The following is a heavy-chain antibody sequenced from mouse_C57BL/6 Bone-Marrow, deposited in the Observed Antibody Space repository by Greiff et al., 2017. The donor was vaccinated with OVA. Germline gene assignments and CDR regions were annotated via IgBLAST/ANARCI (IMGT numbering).Heavy chain of an antibody. CDR3: ARTTMWYFDV. Sequence: QVQLQQPGAELVKPGASVKMSCKASGYTFTSYWITWVQQRPGQGLEWIGDLYPGSGSTNSHETFQSTATLTVDTSSSTAYMQLSSLTSEDSAVYYCARTTMWYFDVWGTGTTVTVSS. V-gene: IGHV1-55*01. CDR2: LYPGSGST. J-gene: IGHJ1*03. D-gene: IGHD1-1*02. CDR1: GYTFTSYW.